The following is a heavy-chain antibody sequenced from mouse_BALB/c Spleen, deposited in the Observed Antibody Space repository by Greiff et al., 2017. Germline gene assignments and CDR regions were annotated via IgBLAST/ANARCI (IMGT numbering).Heavy chain of an antibody. D-gene: IGHD2-3*01. CDR3: ARGDGYSGAY. CDR1: GFNIKDTY. J-gene: IGHJ3*01. Sequence: EVKVEESGAELVKPGASVKLSCTASGFNIKDTYIHWVKQRPEQGLEWIGRIDPANGNTKYDPKFQGKATITADTSSNTAYLQLSSLTSEDTAVYYCARGDGYSGAYWGQGTLVTVSA. CDR2: IDPANGNT. V-gene: IGHV14-3*02.